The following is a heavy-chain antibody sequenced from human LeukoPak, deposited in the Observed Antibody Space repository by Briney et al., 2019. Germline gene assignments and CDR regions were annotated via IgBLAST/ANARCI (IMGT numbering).Heavy chain of an antibody. Sequence: GRSLRLSCAASGFTFSSYGMHWVRQAPGKGLEWVAVISYDGSNKYYADSVKGRFTISRDNSKNTLYLQMNSLRAEDTAVYYCARAMDTAMVWAGGWYFDLWGRGTLVTVSS. CDR2: ISYDGSNK. J-gene: IGHJ2*01. D-gene: IGHD5-18*01. CDR3: ARAMDTAMVWAGGWYFDL. CDR1: GFTFSSYG. V-gene: IGHV3-30*03.